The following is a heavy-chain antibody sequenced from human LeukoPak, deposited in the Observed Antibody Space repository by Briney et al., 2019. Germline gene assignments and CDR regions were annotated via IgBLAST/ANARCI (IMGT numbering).Heavy chain of an antibody. CDR1: GYTFTSYG. Sequence: ASVKVSCKASGYTFTSYGFSWVRQAPGQGLEWMGWISAYNGNTNYAQKIQGRVTMTTDTSTSTAYMELRSLRSDDTAVYYCARDMTYYDILTGYYPPWFDYWGQGTLVTVSS. CDR3: ARDMTYYDILTGYYPPWFDY. CDR2: ISAYNGNT. V-gene: IGHV1-18*01. D-gene: IGHD3-9*01. J-gene: IGHJ4*02.